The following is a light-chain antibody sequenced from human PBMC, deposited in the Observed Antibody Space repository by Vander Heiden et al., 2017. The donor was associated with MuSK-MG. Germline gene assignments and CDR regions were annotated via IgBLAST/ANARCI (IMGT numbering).Light chain of an antibody. V-gene: IGKV4-1*01. CDR1: QSVLYSSNNKNY. Sequence: DIVMTQSPDSLAVSLGERATINCKSSQSVLYSSNNKNYLAWCQQKPGQPPKSLIYWASTRESGVPDRFTGSGSGTDFTLTISSLQAEDVAVYYCQQYYSIPLTFGGGTKVEIK. CDR3: QQYYSIPLT. CDR2: WAS. J-gene: IGKJ4*01.